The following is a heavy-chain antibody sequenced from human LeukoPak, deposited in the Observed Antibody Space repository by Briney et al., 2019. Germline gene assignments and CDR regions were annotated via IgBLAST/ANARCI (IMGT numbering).Heavy chain of an antibody. CDR3: ATCSNGAAAGRGFDY. D-gene: IGHD6-13*01. CDR2: IYTSGST. CDR1: GGSISSYY. V-gene: IGHV4-4*07. J-gene: IGHJ4*02. Sequence: SETLSLTCTVSGGSISSYYWSWIRQPAGKGLEWIGRIYTSGSTNYNPSLKSRVTMSVDTSKNQFSLKLSSVTVADTAVYCCATCSNGAAAGRGFDYWGQGTLVTVSS.